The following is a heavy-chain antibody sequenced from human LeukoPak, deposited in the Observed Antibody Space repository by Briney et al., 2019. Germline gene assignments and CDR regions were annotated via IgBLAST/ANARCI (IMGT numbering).Heavy chain of an antibody. Sequence: SETLSLTCAVSGDSFSSNYWWNWVRQSPGKGLEWIGEIYHSGTTYYNPSLKSRVTISVDTSKNQFSLKLSSVTAADTAVYYCAGEANYDFPHWGQGTLVTVSS. V-gene: IGHV4-4*02. CDR3: AGEANYDFPH. J-gene: IGHJ4*02. CDR1: GDSFSSNYW. D-gene: IGHD3-3*01. CDR2: IYHSGTT.